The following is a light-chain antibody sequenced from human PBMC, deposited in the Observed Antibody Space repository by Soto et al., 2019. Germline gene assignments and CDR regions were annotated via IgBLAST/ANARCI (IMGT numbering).Light chain of an antibody. J-gene: IGLJ2*01. CDR1: SGHSNYA. CDR2: LNSDGSH. CDR3: QTWGSGIGV. Sequence: QSVLTQSPSASASLGASVKLTCTLSSGHSNYAISWHQQQSEKGPRYLMKLNSDGSHSKGDGIPDRFSGSSSGAERYLTISSRQSEDEADYYCQTWGSGIGVFGGGTKVTVL. V-gene: IGLV4-69*01.